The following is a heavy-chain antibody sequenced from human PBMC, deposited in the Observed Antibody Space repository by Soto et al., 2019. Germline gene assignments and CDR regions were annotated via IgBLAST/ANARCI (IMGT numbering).Heavy chain of an antibody. CDR3: ARDLRPTAPTVVNPLDY. J-gene: IGHJ4*02. D-gene: IGHD4-17*01. CDR2: VIPLLNIK. V-gene: IGHV1-69*04. CDR1: GGTFTSHT. Sequence: GASVKVSCKASGGTFTSHTFNWVRQAPGQGLEWMGRVIPLLNIKNYAQIFQGRVTMTTDTSTSTAYMELRSLRSDDTAVYYCARDLRPTAPTVVNPLDYWGQGTLVTVSS.